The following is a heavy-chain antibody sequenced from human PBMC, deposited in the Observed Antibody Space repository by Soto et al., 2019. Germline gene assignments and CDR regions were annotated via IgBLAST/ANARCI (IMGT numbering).Heavy chain of an antibody. CDR3: ARFEYSSSTFDY. CDR1: GFTVSSNY. V-gene: IGHV3-53*01. CDR2: IYSGGST. D-gene: IGHD6-6*01. Sequence: GGSLRLSCAASGFTVSSNYMSWVRQAPGKGLEWVSVIYSGGSTYYADSVKGRFTISRDNSKNTLYLQMNSLRAEDTAVYYCARFEYSSSTFDYWGQGTLVTVSS. J-gene: IGHJ4*02.